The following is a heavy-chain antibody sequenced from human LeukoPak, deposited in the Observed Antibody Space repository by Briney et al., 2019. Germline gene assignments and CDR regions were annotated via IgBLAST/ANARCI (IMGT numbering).Heavy chain of an antibody. CDR1: GFTFSTYE. V-gene: IGHV3-23*01. D-gene: IGHD5-12*01. Sequence: GGSLRLSCAASGFTFSTYEMNWVRQPPGKGLEWVSTISGTGGNTFYADSVKGRFTISRDNSKNMVYLQMDSLRADDTAVYYCALSGYGERDHWGQGTLVTVSS. CDR3: ALSGYGERDH. CDR2: ISGTGGNT. J-gene: IGHJ4*02.